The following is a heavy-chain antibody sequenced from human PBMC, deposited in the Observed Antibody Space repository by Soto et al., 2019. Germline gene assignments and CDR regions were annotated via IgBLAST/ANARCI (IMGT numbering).Heavy chain of an antibody. Sequence: EVPLLESGGGLVQPGGSLRLSCAASGFTFSSYAMSWVRQAPGKGLEWVSAISGSGGSTYYADSVKGRFTISRDNSKNTLYLQMNSLRAEDTAVYYCVSYYDFWSGYPNDAFDIWGQGTMVTVSS. CDR3: VSYYDFWSGYPNDAFDI. CDR1: GFTFSSYA. V-gene: IGHV3-23*01. D-gene: IGHD3-3*01. J-gene: IGHJ3*02. CDR2: ISGSGGST.